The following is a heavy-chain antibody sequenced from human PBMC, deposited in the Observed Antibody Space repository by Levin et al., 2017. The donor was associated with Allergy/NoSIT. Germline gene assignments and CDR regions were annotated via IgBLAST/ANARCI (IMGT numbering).Heavy chain of an antibody. J-gene: IGHJ4*02. CDR1: GFTFSSSA. Sequence: LSLPCAASGFTFSSSAMNWVRQAPGKGLEWVSAISASDGNTYYADSVRGRFTISRDNSKNTLYLQMNSLRAEDTAVYYCAKVRATGVWYFDYWGQGALVTVSS. CDR2: ISASDGNT. D-gene: IGHD1-14*01. V-gene: IGHV3-23*01. CDR3: AKVRATGVWYFDY.